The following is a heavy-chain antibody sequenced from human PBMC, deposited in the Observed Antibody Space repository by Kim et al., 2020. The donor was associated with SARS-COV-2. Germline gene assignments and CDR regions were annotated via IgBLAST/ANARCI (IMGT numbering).Heavy chain of an antibody. Sequence: VKGRFTISRDNSKNTLYLQMNSTRAEDTAVYYCAKDPYLVPAARGGYFDYWGQGTLVTVSS. D-gene: IGHD2-2*01. V-gene: IGHV3-23*01. J-gene: IGHJ4*02. CDR3: AKDPYLVPAARGGYFDY.